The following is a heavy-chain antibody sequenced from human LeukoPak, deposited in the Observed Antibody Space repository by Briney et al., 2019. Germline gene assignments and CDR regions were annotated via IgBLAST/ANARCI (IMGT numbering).Heavy chain of an antibody. D-gene: IGHD3-10*01. Sequence: GGALRVSCAAPGVTFSSYWMHWVRQAPGKGLVWVSRINSDGSSTSYADSVKGRFTISRDNAKNTLYLQMNSLRAEDTAVYYCARSYGSGSYYAVSPSDYWGQGTLVTVSS. CDR2: INSDGSST. CDR3: ARSYGSGSYYAVSPSDY. CDR1: GVTFSSYW. V-gene: IGHV3-74*01. J-gene: IGHJ4*02.